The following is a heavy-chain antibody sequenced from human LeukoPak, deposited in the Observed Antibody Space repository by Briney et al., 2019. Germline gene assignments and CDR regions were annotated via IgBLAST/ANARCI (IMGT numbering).Heavy chain of an antibody. CDR2: ISAYNGNT. V-gene: IGHV1-18*01. CDR1: GGTFSSYA. Sequence: ASVKVSCKASGGTFSSYAISWVRQAPGQGLEWMGWISAYNGNTNYAQKLQGRVTMTTDTSTSTAYMELRSLRSDDTAVYYCARSLRIAVAGTPWGQGTLVTVSS. J-gene: IGHJ5*02. CDR3: ARSLRIAVAGTP. D-gene: IGHD6-19*01.